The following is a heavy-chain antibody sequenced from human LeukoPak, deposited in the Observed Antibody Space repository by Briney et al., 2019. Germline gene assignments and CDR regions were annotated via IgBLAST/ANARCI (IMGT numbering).Heavy chain of an antibody. CDR1: GFTFSSYA. J-gene: IGHJ4*02. CDR3: ARGVEYCGGDCYSKFDY. V-gene: IGHV3-30-3*01. CDR2: ISYDGSNK. D-gene: IGHD2-21*01. Sequence: GGSLRLSCAASGFTFSSYAMHWVRQAPGKGLEWVAVISYDGSNKYYADSVKGRFTISRDNSKNTLYLQMNSLRAEDTAVYYCARGVEYCGGDCYSKFDYWGQGTLVTVSS.